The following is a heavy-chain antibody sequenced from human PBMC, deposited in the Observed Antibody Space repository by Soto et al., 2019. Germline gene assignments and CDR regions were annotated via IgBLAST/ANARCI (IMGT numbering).Heavy chain of an antibody. CDR2: LHPTGTT. CDR1: RVSVGTGLYY. V-gene: IGHV4-31*03. CDR3: ARGQDATKVGY. Sequence: TLSLTGTVSRVSVGTGLYYGNWIRQYPGKGLEWIGCLHPTGTTHPNPSLSSRVTLSLDTSKNQFSLELTYVTAADTAVYYCARGQDATKVGYWGQGPLVTVSS. J-gene: IGHJ4*02. D-gene: IGHD1-1*01.